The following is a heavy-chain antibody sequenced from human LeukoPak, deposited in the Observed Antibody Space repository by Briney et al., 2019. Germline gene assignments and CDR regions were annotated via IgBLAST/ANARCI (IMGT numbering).Heavy chain of an antibody. D-gene: IGHD1-1*01. V-gene: IGHV3-30-3*01. J-gene: IGHJ6*02. CDR2: ISYDGSNK. CDR3: ARYDARYGMDV. Sequence: TGRSLRLSCAASGFTFSSYAMHWVRQAPGKGLEWVAVISYDGSNKYYADSVKGRFTISRDNSKNTLYLQMNSLRAEDTAAYYCARYDARYGMDVWGQGTTVTVSS. CDR1: GFTFSSYA.